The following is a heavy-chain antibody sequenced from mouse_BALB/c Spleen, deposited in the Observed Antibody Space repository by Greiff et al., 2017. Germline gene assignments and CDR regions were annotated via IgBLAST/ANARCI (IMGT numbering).Heavy chain of an antibody. CDR3: AKGITTDVWYFDV. V-gene: IGHV5-17*02. J-gene: IGHJ1*01. D-gene: IGHD2-4*01. CDR1: GFTFSSFG. CDR2: ISSGSSTI. Sequence: EVKLVESGGGLVQPGGSRKLSCAASGFTFSSFGMHWVRQAPEKGLEWVAYISSGSSTIYYADTVKGRFTISRDNPKNTLFLQMTSLRSEDTAMYYCAKGITTDVWYFDVWGAGTTVTVSS.